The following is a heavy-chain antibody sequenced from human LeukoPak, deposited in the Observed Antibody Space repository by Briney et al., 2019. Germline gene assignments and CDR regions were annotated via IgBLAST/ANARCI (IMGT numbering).Heavy chain of an antibody. J-gene: IGHJ4*02. D-gene: IGHD6-13*01. CDR1: GFTFSSYA. V-gene: IGHV3-30*04. CDR3: ARASGQLVKSDFDY. Sequence: GGSLRLSCAASGFTFSSYAMHWVRQAPGKGLEWVALISYDGSNKYYADSVEGRFTISRDNSKNTLYLQMNSLRAEDTAVYYCARASGQLVKSDFDYWGRGTLVTVSS. CDR2: ISYDGSNK.